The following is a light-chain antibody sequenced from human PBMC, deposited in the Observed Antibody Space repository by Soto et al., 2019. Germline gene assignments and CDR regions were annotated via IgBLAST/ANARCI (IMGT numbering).Light chain of an antibody. V-gene: IGKV3-15*01. Sequence: ETVMTQSPATLSVSPGEGATLSCRASQSVSINLAWYQQKPGQAPRLLIYGASTRATGIPARFSGSGSGTEFTLTISSLHSEDFAVYYCQQYNNGPPITFGQGTRLEIK. CDR1: QSVSIN. CDR3: QQYNNGPPIT. J-gene: IGKJ5*01. CDR2: GAS.